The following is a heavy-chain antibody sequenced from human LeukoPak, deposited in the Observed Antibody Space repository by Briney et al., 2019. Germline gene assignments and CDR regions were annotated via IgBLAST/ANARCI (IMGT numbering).Heavy chain of an antibody. V-gene: IGHV4-39*07. D-gene: IGHD5-18*01. CDR3: ARDRFGQYGYSYGFYFDH. J-gene: IGHJ4*02. CDR1: GGPISSSSYY. CDR2: IYYSGST. Sequence: SETLSLTCTVPGGPISSSSYYWGWIRQPPGKGLEWIGSIYYSGSTYYNPSLKSRVTISVDTSKNQFSLKLSSVTAADTAVYYCARDRFGQYGYSYGFYFDHWGQGTLVTVSS.